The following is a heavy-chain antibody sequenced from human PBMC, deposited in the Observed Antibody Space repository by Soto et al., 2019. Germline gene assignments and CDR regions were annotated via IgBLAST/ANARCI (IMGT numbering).Heavy chain of an antibody. V-gene: IGHV5-51*01. J-gene: IGHJ3*01. CDR1: GYSFTRYW. CDR2: IYPGDSDT. Sequence: GEALKISGKGSGYSFTRYWMGRVRQMPGKGLEWMGIIYPGDSDTRYSPSFQGQVTISADKSISTTYLQWSSLKASDTAMFYCARQNVNRAFDVWGQGTMVPVS. CDR3: ARQNVNRAFDV.